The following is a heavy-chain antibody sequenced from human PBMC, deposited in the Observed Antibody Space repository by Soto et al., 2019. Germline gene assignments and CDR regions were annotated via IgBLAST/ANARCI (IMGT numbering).Heavy chain of an antibody. CDR2: ISGSGSTI. J-gene: IGHJ4*02. CDR1: GFTFSDYY. CDR3: ARDPREYYFEH. V-gene: IGHV3-11*01. Sequence: QVQLVESGGGLVEPGGSLRLSCAASGFTFSDYYMSWIRQAPGKGREWVSHISGSGSTIYYADSVKGRFTISRDNAKNSPYPQMNSLRAEDAAVYYCARDPREYYFEHWGQGTLVSVSS.